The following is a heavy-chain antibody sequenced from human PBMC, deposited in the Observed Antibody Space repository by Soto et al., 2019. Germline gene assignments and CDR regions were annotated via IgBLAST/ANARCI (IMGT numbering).Heavy chain of an antibody. J-gene: IGHJ4*02. CDR1: GGSVSSGSYY. Sequence: PSETLSLTCTVSGGSVSSGSYYWSWIRQPPGKGLEWIGYIYYSGSTNYNPSLKSRVTISVDTSKNQFSLKLSSVTAADTAVYYCARDVGTSIAARRGFDYWGQGTLVTVSS. V-gene: IGHV4-61*01. CDR3: ARDVGTSIAARRGFDY. D-gene: IGHD6-6*01. CDR2: IYYSGST.